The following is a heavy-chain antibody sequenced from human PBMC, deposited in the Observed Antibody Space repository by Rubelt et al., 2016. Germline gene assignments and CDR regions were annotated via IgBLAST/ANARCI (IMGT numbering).Heavy chain of an antibody. CDR2: ISSSSSTI. CDR1: GFTFSSYS. J-gene: IGHJ2*01. CDR3: ARDYGDTSYWYFDL. Sequence: EVQLVESGGGLVQPGGSLRLSCAASGFTFSSYSMNWVRQAPGKGLEWVSYISSSSSTIYYADRGKGRFTMSSDNAKNSLYLQMNSLRDEDTAVYYCARDYGDTSYWYFDLWGRGTLVTVSS. D-gene: IGHD4-17*01. V-gene: IGHV3-48*02.